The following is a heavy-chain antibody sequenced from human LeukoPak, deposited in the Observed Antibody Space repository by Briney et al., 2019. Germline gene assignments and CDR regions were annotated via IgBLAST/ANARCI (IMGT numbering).Heavy chain of an antibody. V-gene: IGHV3-15*01. CDR1: GLTFSNAW. Sequence: PEGSLRLSCAASGLTFSNAWMSWVRQAPGKGLECVGRIKSKTDGGATDYAAPVKGRFTISRDDSKNTLYLQMNSLKTEDTAVYYCTTGQYYDSSGYPRDYWGQGTLVTVSS. CDR3: TTGQYYDSSGYPRDY. CDR2: IKSKTDGGAT. J-gene: IGHJ4*02. D-gene: IGHD3-22*01.